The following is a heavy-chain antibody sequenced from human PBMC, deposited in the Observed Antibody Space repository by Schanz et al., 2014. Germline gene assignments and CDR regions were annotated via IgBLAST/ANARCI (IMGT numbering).Heavy chain of an antibody. V-gene: IGHV3-23*04. CDR3: AKDLAAVGVFDY. J-gene: IGHJ4*02. CDR1: GFTFSIYG. D-gene: IGHD6-13*01. CDR2: MIGSGSSV. Sequence: VQLVESGGGVVQPGGSLRLSCAASGFTFSIYGMSWVRQAPGKGLEWVSRMIGSGSSVFYADSVKGRFTISRDNSKNTLYLQINNLRAEDTAIYYCAKDLAAVGVFDYWGQGSLVTVSP.